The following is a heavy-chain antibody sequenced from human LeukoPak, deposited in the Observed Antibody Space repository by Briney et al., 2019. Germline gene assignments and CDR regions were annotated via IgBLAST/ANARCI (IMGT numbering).Heavy chain of an antibody. CDR3: AKDVEIDP. Sequence: PGGSLRLSCAASGFTFSSYGMHWVRQTPGKGLEWVAVISYDGSNKYYADSVKDRFTISRDNSKNTLYLQMNSLRAEDTAVYYCAKDVEIDPWGQGTLVTVSS. V-gene: IGHV3-30*18. D-gene: IGHD2-21*01. CDR2: ISYDGSNK. J-gene: IGHJ5*02. CDR1: GFTFSSYG.